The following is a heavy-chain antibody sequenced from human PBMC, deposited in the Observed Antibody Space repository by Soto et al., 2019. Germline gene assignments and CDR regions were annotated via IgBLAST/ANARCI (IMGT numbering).Heavy chain of an antibody. J-gene: IGHJ4*02. D-gene: IGHD3-10*01. V-gene: IGHV3-53*01. CDR2: IYSGGYT. Sequence: EVQLVESGGGLIQPGGSLRLSCAVSGFTVSNNYMSWVRQAPGKGLEGVSVIYSGGYTAYGDSVKGRFTISRDNSKNTLILQMKPLGAAGPACFSWATHPGGGGYWGQGTLVTVSS. CDR1: GFTVSNNY. CDR3: ATHPGGGGY.